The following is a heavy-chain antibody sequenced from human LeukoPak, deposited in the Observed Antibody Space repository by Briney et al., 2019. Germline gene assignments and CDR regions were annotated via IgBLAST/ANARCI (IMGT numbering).Heavy chain of an antibody. CDR2: IIPIFGTA. D-gene: IGHD5-18*01. J-gene: IGHJ3*02. CDR1: GGTFSSYA. V-gene: IGHV1-69*13. CDR3: ARPGYSYGYVAAFDI. Sequence: ASVKVSCKASGGTFSSYAISWVRQAPGQGLEWMGGIIPIFGTANYAQKFQGRVTITADESTSTAYMELSSLRSEDTAVYYCARPGYSYGYVAAFDIWGQGTMVTVSS.